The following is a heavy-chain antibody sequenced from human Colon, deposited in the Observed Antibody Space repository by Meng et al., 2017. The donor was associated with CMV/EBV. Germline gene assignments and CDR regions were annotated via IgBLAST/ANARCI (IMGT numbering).Heavy chain of an antibody. V-gene: IGHV3-33*01. CDR1: GSTLSNYG. CDR2: LWHDETNK. D-gene: IGHD1-26*01. Sequence: GGSLRLSCTASGSTLSNYGMHWVRQAPGKGLEWVALLWHDETNKYYEESVKGRFTISRDDSKNTLFLQMNSLGVDDTAVYYCARDHFPWPAISGPNYWGQGTPVTVSS. J-gene: IGHJ4*02. CDR3: ARDHFPWPAISGPNY.